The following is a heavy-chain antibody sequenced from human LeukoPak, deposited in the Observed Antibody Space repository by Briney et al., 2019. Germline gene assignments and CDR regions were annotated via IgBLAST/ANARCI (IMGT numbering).Heavy chain of an antibody. Sequence: GGSLRLSCAASGFTFSSYAMSWVRQAPGKGLEWVSSITTSGDNTYYADSVKGRFTISRDNSKNTLCLQMDSLRAEDTDVYYCAKRGAYDNRYFDYWGQGTLVTVSS. CDR1: GFTFSSYA. J-gene: IGHJ4*02. D-gene: IGHD3-9*01. CDR2: ITTSGDNT. V-gene: IGHV3-23*01. CDR3: AKRGAYDNRYFDY.